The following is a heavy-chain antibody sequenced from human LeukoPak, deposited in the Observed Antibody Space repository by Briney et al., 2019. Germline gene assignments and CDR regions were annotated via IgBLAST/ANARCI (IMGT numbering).Heavy chain of an antibody. D-gene: IGHD4-23*01. CDR3: ARSVIYGGNSGFYCGLDV. CDR1: ARSISTNC. Sequence: PSETLSLTLSVSARSISTNCCSCIRQPAGEWLEWIVSITLSGSTNYNPSLKSRVTISVDTSKNQFSLKLSSVTAADTAVYFCARSVIYGGNSGFYCGLDVWGQGTTVTVS. V-gene: IGHV4-59*01. J-gene: IGHJ6*02. CDR2: ITLSGST.